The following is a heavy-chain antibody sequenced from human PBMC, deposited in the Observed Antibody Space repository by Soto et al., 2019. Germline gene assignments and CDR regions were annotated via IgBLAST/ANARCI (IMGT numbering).Heavy chain of an antibody. D-gene: IGHD1-1*01. J-gene: IGHJ4*02. CDR1: CGAIGVYM. CDR3: VRGPYNYNSRYFDY. V-gene: IGHV4-34*01. Sequence: LETVSISSTVSCGAIGVYMWTWLAQPPGKGLEWLAEINHSGITNYNPSVESRVSMSVDTSKNQFSLRMYSVTAADTAVYYCVRGPYNYNSRYFDYWGQGNLVTVS. CDR2: INHSGIT.